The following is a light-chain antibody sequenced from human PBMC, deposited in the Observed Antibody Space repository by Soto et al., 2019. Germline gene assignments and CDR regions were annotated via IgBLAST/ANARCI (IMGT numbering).Light chain of an antibody. CDR3: GSWDSSLSAYV. V-gene: IGLV1-51*01. Sequence: QYVLTQPPSVSAAPGQKVTISCYGSSSNIGGNSVSWYQQLPGTAPKLLIYDDNKRPSGIPDRFSGSKSGTSATLGITGFQTGDEADYYCGSWDSSLSAYVFGTGTKVTVL. CDR1: SSNIGGNS. CDR2: DDN. J-gene: IGLJ1*01.